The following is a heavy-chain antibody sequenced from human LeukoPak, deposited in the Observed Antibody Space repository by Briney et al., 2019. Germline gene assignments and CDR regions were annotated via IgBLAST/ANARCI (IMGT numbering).Heavy chain of an antibody. Sequence: GGSLRLSCAASGFTFSSYSMNWVRQAPGKGLEWVSSISSSSSYIYYADSVKGRFTISRDNAKNSLYLQMNSLRAEDTAVYYRARDRARLYYYGSGSSFDYWGQGTLVTVSS. J-gene: IGHJ4*02. D-gene: IGHD3-10*01. CDR2: ISSSSSYI. V-gene: IGHV3-21*01. CDR3: ARDRARLYYYGSGSSFDY. CDR1: GFTFSSYS.